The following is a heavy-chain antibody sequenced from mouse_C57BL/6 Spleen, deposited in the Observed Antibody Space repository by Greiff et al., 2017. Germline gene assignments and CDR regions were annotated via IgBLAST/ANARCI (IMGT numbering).Heavy chain of an antibody. V-gene: IGHV1-80*01. CDR1: GYAFSSYW. J-gene: IGHJ3*01. CDR2: IYPGDGDT. Sequence: VQGVESGAELVKPGASVKISCKASGYAFSSYWMNWVKQRPGKGLEWIGQIYPGDGDTNYNGKFKGKATLTADKSSSTAYMQLSSLTSEDSAVYFCARSGLTGGFAYWGQGTLVTVSA. CDR3: ARSGLTGGFAY. D-gene: IGHD4-1*01.